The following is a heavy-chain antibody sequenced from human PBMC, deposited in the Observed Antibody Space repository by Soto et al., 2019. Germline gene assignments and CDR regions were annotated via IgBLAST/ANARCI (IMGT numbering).Heavy chain of an antibody. D-gene: IGHD1-1*01. J-gene: IGHJ4*02. CDR2: ARNKASSHTT. V-gene: IGHV3-72*01. Sequence: EVQVVESGGGLVQPGGSLRLSCAASGFTFSDHYMDWVRQAPGKGLEWVGRARNKASSHTTEYAASVRGRFTISRDDSKNSLYLQMNSLKTEDTAVYYCARVEAPTYSFDYWCQGTLVTVSS. CDR3: ARVEAPTYSFDY. CDR1: GFTFSDHY.